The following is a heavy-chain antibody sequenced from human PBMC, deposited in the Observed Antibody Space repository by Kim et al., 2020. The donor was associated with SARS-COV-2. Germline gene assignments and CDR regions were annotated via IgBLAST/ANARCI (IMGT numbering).Heavy chain of an antibody. CDR3: ARGIRCSGYCGMDV. V-gene: IGHV4-34*01. CDR1: GGSFSGYY. J-gene: IGHJ6*02. CDR2: INHSGST. D-gene: IGHD6-19*01. Sequence: SETLSLTCAVYGGSFSGYYWSWIRQPPGKGLEWIGEINHSGSTNYNPSLKSRVTISVDTSKNQFSLKLSSVTAADTAVYYCARGIRCSGYCGMDVWGPGTTVTASS.